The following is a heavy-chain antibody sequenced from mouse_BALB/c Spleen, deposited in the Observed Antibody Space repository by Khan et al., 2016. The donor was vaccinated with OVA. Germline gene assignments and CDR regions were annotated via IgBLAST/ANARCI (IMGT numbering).Heavy chain of an antibody. V-gene: IGHV5-6*01. Sequence: EVELVESGGDLVKPGGSLKLSCAASGFTFSSYSMSWVRQIPDKRLEWVATMSSGGDYTYYPDSVKGGFTISRDNAKNTLYLQMSSLKSEDTAMYYCASHLTGSFAYWGQGTLVTVSA. J-gene: IGHJ3*01. D-gene: IGHD4-1*01. CDR1: GFTFSSYS. CDR3: ASHLTGSFAY. CDR2: MSSGGDYT.